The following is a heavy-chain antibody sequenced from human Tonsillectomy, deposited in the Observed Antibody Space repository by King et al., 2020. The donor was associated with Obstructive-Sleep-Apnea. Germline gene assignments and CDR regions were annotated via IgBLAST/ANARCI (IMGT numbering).Heavy chain of an antibody. Sequence: VQLVESGGGVVQPGGSLRLSCAASGITFSNSGMHWVRQAPGKGLEWVAFIRYDGSNKYYVDSVKGRFTISRDNSKNTLYLQMNSLRTDETAVYYCANLGVAGRSWGQGTLVTVSS. D-gene: IGHD6-13*01. J-gene: IGHJ5*02. CDR1: GITFSNSG. V-gene: IGHV3-30*02. CDR3: ANLGVAGRS. CDR2: IRYDGSNK.